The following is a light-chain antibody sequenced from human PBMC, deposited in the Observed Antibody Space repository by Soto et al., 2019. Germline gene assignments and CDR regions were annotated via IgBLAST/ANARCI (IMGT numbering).Light chain of an antibody. CDR1: QSVQTW. V-gene: IGKV1-5*03. CDR2: KAT. CDR3: QQRSNWPPVT. J-gene: IGKJ4*01. Sequence: IQLTQSPSTLSASVGDRVTITCRASQSVQTWLAWFQQKPGKAPKLLIYKATTLETGVPSRFSGSGSETEFTLTISDLQPDDFGVYYSQQRSNWPPVTLGGGTTVDI.